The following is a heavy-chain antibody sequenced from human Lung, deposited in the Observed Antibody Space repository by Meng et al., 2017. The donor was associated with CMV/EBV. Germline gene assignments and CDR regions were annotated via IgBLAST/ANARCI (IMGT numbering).Heavy chain of an antibody. V-gene: IGHV3-30*04. J-gene: IGHJ4*02. D-gene: IGHD6-13*01. CDR1: GFTFVKYA. CDR3: TTLSTAGPEYFDY. CDR2: ILDDGSNK. Sequence: AFGFTFVKYAMHWVRQAPGKGLGWVAAILDDGSNKYYADSVRGRFTISRDNSKKILYLEVNTPTTEDTAVYYCTTLSTAGPEYFDYWGQGTLVTVSS.